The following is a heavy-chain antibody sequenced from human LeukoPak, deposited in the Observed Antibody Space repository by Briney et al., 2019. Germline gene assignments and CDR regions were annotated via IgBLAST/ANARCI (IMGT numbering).Heavy chain of an antibody. D-gene: IGHD3-3*01. V-gene: IGHV4-39*07. CDR1: GGSISSSSYY. CDR2: IYYSGST. J-gene: IGHJ6*03. CDR3: ARVDYDFWSGYYDLGYYYYYMDV. Sequence: SETLSLTCTVSGGSISSSSYYWGWIRQPPGKGLEWIGSIYYSGSTYYNPSLKSRVTISVDTSKNQFSLKLSSVTAADTAVYYCARVDYDFWSGYYDLGYYYYYMDVWGKGTTVTVSS.